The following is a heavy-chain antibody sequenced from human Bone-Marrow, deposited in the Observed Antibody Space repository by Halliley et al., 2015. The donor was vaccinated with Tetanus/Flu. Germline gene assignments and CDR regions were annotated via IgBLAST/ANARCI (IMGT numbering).Heavy chain of an antibody. CDR3: AKHPKLGGFDY. D-gene: IGHD7-27*01. J-gene: IGHJ4*02. CDR2: IYPGDSDT. V-gene: IGHV5-51*01. Sequence: GLEWMGIIYPGDSDTRYSPSFQGQVPISVDRSISTAYLQWSSLKASDTAMYYCAKHPKLGGFDYWGQGTLLTVSS.